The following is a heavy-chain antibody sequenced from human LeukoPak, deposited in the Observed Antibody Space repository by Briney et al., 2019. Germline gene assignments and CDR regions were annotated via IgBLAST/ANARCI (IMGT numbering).Heavy chain of an antibody. Sequence: SETLSLTCSVSGGFMTSYYWSWIRQTPVKGLEWIGYIYYSGSTNYNPSFRSRATISVDKSNNRFSLKLGAVTAADSAIYYCAREGYFDTSGYFEYWGQGILVTVSP. CDR3: AREGYFDTSGYFEY. V-gene: IGHV4-59*01. CDR1: GGFMTSYY. CDR2: IYYSGST. D-gene: IGHD3-22*01. J-gene: IGHJ4*02.